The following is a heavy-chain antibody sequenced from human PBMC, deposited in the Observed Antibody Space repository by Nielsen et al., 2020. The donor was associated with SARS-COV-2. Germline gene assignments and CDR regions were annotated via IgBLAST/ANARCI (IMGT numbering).Heavy chain of an antibody. CDR3: ARGSSGWYRYDAFDI. Sequence: ASVKVSCKASGYTFTSYGISWVRQAPGQGLEWMGWISAYNGNTNYAQKLQGRVTMTTDTSTSTAYMELRSLRSDDTAVYYCARGSSGWYRYDAFDIWGQGTMVTVSS. D-gene: IGHD6-19*01. J-gene: IGHJ3*02. V-gene: IGHV1-18*01. CDR2: ISAYNGNT. CDR1: GYTFTSYG.